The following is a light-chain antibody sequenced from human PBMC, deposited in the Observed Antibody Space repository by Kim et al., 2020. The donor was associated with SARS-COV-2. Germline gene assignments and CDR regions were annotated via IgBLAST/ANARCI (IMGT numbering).Light chain of an antibody. CDR3: QQYGRSPRT. Sequence: EIVLTQSPGTLSLSPGERATLSCRASQSVSSSYLAWYQQKPGQAPRLLIYGASSRATGIPDRFSGSGSGTDFTLTISRLEPEEFAVYYCQQYGRSPRTFGQGTKLEIK. V-gene: IGKV3-20*01. J-gene: IGKJ2*01. CDR1: QSVSSSY. CDR2: GAS.